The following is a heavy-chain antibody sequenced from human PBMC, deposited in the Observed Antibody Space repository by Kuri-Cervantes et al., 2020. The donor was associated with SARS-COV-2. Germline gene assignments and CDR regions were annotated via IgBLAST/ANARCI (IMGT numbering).Heavy chain of an antibody. V-gene: IGHV1-46*01. J-gene: IGHJ5*02. CDR1: GYTFTSYY. Sequence: ASVKVSCKASGYTFTSYYMHWVRQAPGQGLEWMGIINPSGGSTSYAQKFQGRVTMTRDTSTSTVYMELSSLRSEDTAVYYCAKDPGGASWGDPLWVGIDPWGQGTLVTVSS. CDR2: INPSGGST. CDR3: AKDPGGASWGDPLWVGIDP. D-gene: IGHD3-10*01.